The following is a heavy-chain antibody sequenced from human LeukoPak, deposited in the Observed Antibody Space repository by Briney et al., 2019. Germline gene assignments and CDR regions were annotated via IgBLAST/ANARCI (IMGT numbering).Heavy chain of an antibody. D-gene: IGHD4-17*01. CDR1: GFTFSSYW. CDR2: IKQDGSGK. J-gene: IGHJ4*02. CDR3: AKTTVRPNKYYFDY. Sequence: GGSLRLSCAASGFTFSSYWMSWVRQAPGKGLEWMANIKQDGSGKYYVDSVKGQFTISRDNAKNSLYLQMNSLRAEETAVYYCAKTTVRPNKYYFDYGGQGTLVTVSS. V-gene: IGHV3-7*01.